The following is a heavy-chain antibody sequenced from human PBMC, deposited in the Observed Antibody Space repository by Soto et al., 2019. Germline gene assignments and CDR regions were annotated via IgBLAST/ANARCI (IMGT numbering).Heavy chain of an antibody. Sequence: EVQLVESGGGLVKPGGSLRLSCAASGFIFSSYTMNWVRQAPGEGLEWVSSISSSSSYIYYADSVKGRFTISRDNAKNSLYLQMNSLRAEDTAVYYCARFGYTTEAHWGQGTLVTVSS. CDR2: ISSSSSYI. J-gene: IGHJ4*02. CDR3: ARFGYTTEAH. D-gene: IGHD5-12*01. V-gene: IGHV3-21*01. CDR1: GFIFSSYT.